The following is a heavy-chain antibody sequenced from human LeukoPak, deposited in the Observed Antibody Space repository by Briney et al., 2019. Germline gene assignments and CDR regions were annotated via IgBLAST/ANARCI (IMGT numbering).Heavy chain of an antibody. D-gene: IGHD5-18*01. CDR2: ISSSSSYT. Sequence: GGSLRLSCAASGFIFNSAWMSWIRQAPGKGLEWVSYISSSSSYTKYADSVKGRFTISRDNAENSLYLQMNSLRAEDTAVYYCASSRGYSYELDYWGQGTLVTVSS. V-gene: IGHV3-11*03. CDR3: ASSRGYSYELDY. CDR1: GFIFNSAW. J-gene: IGHJ4*02.